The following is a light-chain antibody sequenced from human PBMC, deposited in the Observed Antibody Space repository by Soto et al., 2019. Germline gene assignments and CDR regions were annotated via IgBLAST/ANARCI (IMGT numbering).Light chain of an antibody. Sequence: DIVFTHSPVTLSLSPGARATLSCRASQSVSSNLAWYQQKPGQAPRLLISGASTRATGIPARFSGSGSGTEFTLTISSLQSEDFAVYYCQQYNNWPRTFGQGTKVDIK. CDR3: QQYNNWPRT. CDR2: GAS. J-gene: IGKJ1*01. V-gene: IGKV3-15*01. CDR1: QSVSSN.